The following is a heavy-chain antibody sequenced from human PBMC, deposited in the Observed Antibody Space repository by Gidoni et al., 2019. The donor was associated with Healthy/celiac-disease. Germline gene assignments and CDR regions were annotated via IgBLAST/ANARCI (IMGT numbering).Heavy chain of an antibody. CDR3: AKDVLLWFGDWYGMDV. J-gene: IGHJ6*02. V-gene: IGHV3-30*18. CDR2: ISYDGSNK. CDR1: GFPLLSYG. Sequence: QVQLVESGGGVVHPGRALRLSCAASGFPLLSYGMHWVRQAPGKGLEWVAVISYDGSNKYYADSVKGRLTISRDNSKNTLYLQMNSLRAEDTAVYYCAKDVLLWFGDWYGMDVWGQGTTVTVSS. D-gene: IGHD3-10*01.